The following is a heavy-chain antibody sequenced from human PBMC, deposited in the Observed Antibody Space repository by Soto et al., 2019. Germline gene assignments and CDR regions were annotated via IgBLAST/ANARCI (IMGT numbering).Heavy chain of an antibody. CDR2: IYYSGST. V-gene: IGHV4-59*01. CDR3: ARDDPILDRYCSGGSCYVGAFDI. J-gene: IGHJ3*02. CDR1: GGSISSYY. D-gene: IGHD2-15*01. Sequence: SETLSLTCTVCGGSISSYYWSWIRQPPGRGLEWIGYIYYSGSTNYNPSLKSRVTISVDTSKNQFSLKLSSVTAADTTVYYCARDDPILDRYCSGGSCYVGAFDIWGQGTMVTV.